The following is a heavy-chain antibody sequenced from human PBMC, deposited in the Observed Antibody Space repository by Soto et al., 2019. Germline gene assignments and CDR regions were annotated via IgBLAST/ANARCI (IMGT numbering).Heavy chain of an antibody. CDR2: ISAYNGNT. D-gene: IGHD1-7*01. V-gene: IGHV1-18*01. Sequence: ASVKVSCKASGYTFISYGISWVRQAPGQGLEWMGWISAYNGNTNYAQKLQGRVTMTTDTSTSTAYMELRSLRSDDTAVYYCARSGILELRDYYYYGMDVWGQGTTVTVSS. CDR3: ARSGILELRDYYYYGMDV. CDR1: GYTFISYG. J-gene: IGHJ6*02.